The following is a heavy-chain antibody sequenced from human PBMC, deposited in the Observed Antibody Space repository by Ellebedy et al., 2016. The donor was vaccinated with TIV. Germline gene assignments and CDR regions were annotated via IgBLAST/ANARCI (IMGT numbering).Heavy chain of an antibody. CDR1: GGSISSWSYY. CDR3: AGGIGIEYFHH. CDR2: VYYSGST. Sequence: SEILSLTCTVSGGSISSWSYYCGWIRQPPGKGLEWIGSVYYSGSTYYTPSLKSRVTISVDTSNNQFSLRLTSVTAADTAVYYCAGGIGIEYFHHWGQGTLVTVSS. D-gene: IGHD3-16*01. V-gene: IGHV4-39*01. J-gene: IGHJ1*01.